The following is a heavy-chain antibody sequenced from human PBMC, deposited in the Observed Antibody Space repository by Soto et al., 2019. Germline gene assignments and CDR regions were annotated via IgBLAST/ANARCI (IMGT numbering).Heavy chain of an antibody. D-gene: IGHD3-10*01. V-gene: IGHV3-13*01. CDR1: GFTFSSYD. J-gene: IGHJ4*02. CDR2: IGTAGDT. CDR3: ARGSPYYYGSGSYSPLFDY. Sequence: EVQLVESGGGLVQPGGSLRLSCAASGFTFSSYDMHWVRQATGNGLEWVSAIGTAGDTYYPGSVKGRFTISRENAKNSLYLQMNSLRAEDTAVYYCARGSPYYYGSGSYSPLFDYWGQGTLVTVSS.